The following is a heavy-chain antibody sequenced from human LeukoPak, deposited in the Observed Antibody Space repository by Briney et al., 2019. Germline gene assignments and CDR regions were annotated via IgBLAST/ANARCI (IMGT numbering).Heavy chain of an antibody. V-gene: IGHV4-61*02. J-gene: IGHJ4*02. CDR3: ARDNLVAAHFDY. CDR1: GGSISSGSYY. D-gene: IGHD2-15*01. Sequence: SQTLSLTCTVSGGSISSGSYYWSWIRQPAGKGLEWIGRIYTSGSTNYNPSLKSRVTISVDTSKNQFSLKLSSVTAADTAVYYCARDNLVAAHFDYWGQGTLVTVSS. CDR2: IYTSGST.